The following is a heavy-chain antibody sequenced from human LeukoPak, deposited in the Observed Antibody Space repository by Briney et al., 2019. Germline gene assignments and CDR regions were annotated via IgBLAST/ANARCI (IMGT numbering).Heavy chain of an antibody. Sequence: ASVKVSCKASGYTFPAHAMHWVRQAPGQRLEWMGRINGDNGKTKYSRNFQGRVTLTRDTSATIGYMELSRLRSEDTAVYYCVRDLPGGGDAYYGMDVWGQGTTVTVFS. V-gene: IGHV1-3*01. D-gene: IGHD3-16*01. CDR1: GYTFPAHA. J-gene: IGHJ6*02. CDR2: INGDNGKT. CDR3: VRDLPGGGDAYYGMDV.